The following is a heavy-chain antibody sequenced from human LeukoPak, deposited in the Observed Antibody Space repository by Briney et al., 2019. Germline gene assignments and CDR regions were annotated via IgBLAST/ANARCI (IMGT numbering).Heavy chain of an antibody. V-gene: IGHV1-8*01. CDR2: MNPNSGNT. J-gene: IGHJ4*02. CDR3: ARGRRVYGGSFDY. CDR1: GYAFTSYD. D-gene: IGHD4-23*01. Sequence: GASVKVSCEASGYAFTSYDINWVRQATGRGLEWMGWMNPNSGNTGYAQKFQGRVTMTRNTSISTAYMELSSLRSEDTAVYYCARGRRVYGGSFDYWGQGTLVTVSS.